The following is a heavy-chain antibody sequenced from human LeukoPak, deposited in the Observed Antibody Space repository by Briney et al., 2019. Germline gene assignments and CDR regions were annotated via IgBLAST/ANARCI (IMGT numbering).Heavy chain of an antibody. CDR2: IYYSGST. CDR3: AGVLSGLFDWFDP. V-gene: IGHV4-59*06. D-gene: IGHD2-8*01. CDR1: GGSISRYF. J-gene: IGHJ5*02. Sequence: SETLSLTCTVSGGSISRYFWSWIRQPPGKGLEWIGYIYYSGSTYYNPSLKSRVTISVDTSKNQFSLKLSSVTAADTAVYYCAGVLSGLFDWFDPWGQGTLVTVSS.